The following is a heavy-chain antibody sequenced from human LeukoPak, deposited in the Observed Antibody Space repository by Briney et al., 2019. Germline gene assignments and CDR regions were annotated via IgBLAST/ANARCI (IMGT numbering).Heavy chain of an antibody. CDR3: ARTDYYGSGSFYDNWLDP. D-gene: IGHD3-10*01. J-gene: IGHJ5*02. V-gene: IGHV4-59*01. Sequence: SETLSLTCTVSSDSISSYYWSWIRQPPGRGLEWVGYIYYSGSTKYNPSLKSRVTISADTSKNQFSLKLSSVTAADTAVYYCARTDYYGSGSFYDNWLDPWGQGTLVTVSS. CDR2: IYYSGST. CDR1: SDSISSYY.